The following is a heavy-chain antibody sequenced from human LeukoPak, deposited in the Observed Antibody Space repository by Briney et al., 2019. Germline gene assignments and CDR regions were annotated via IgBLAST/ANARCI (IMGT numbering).Heavy chain of an antibody. Sequence: GRSLRLSCAASGXTFSSYGVHWVRQAPGKGLEWVAVISYDGSNKYYADSVKGRFTISRDNSKNTLYLQMNSLRAEDTAVYYCAGLIAAAGTFDYWGQGNLVTVSS. J-gene: IGHJ4*02. CDR3: AGLIAAAGTFDY. CDR2: ISYDGSNK. D-gene: IGHD6-13*01. CDR1: GXTFSSYG. V-gene: IGHV3-30*03.